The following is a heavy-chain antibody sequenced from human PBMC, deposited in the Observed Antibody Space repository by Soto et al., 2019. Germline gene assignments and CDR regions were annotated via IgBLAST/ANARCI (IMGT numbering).Heavy chain of an antibody. D-gene: IGHD3-3*01. Sequence: GASVKVSCTASGYTFTSYGISWVRQAPGQGLEWMGWISAYNGNTNYAQKLQGRVTMTTDTSTSTAYMELRSLRSDDTAVYYCARGHPIPTYYDFWSVGRYYFDYWGQGTLVTVSS. CDR2: ISAYNGNT. V-gene: IGHV1-18*01. J-gene: IGHJ4*02. CDR1: GYTFTSYG. CDR3: ARGHPIPTYYDFWSVGRYYFDY.